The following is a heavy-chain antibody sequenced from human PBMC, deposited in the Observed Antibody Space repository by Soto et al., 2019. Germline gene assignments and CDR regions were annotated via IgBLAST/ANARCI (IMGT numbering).Heavy chain of an antibody. CDR2: IYPGDSDT. CDR1: GYSFTSYW. D-gene: IGHD5-12*01. CDR3: ARLENIVATIYFSAFDI. V-gene: IGHV5-51*01. Sequence: GESLKISCKGSGYSFTSYWIGWVRQMPGKGLEWMGIIYPGDSDTRYSPSFQGQVTISADKSISTAYLQWSSLKASDTAMYYCARLENIVATIYFSAFDIWGQGTMVTVSS. J-gene: IGHJ3*02.